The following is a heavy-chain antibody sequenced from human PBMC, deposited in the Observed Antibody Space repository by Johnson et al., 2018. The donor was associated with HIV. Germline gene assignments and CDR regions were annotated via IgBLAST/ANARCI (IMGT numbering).Heavy chain of an antibody. Sequence: VQLVESGGGVVQPGRSLRLSCAASGFTFSSYGMHWVRQAPGKGLEWVAVIWYDGSNKYYVDSVKARFTISRDNSKNTLYLQMHSPRAEDTAVYYCAKDGGIGAHDGVDNWGQGTMVTVSA. CDR3: AKDGGIGAHDGVDN. CDR1: GFTFSSYG. J-gene: IGHJ3*02. V-gene: IGHV3-33*06. D-gene: IGHD3-16*01. CDR2: IWYDGSNK.